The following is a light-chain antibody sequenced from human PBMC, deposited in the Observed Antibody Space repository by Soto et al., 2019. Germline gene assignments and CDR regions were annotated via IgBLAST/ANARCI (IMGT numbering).Light chain of an antibody. CDR3: QQYDNSAWT. Sequence: DIQMTQSPSSLSASVGDRVTITCRASQDITNSLNWYQQKSGKAPSLLIYASSTLQTGVPSRFSGSGSGTDFTLTISRLEPEDFAVYYCQQYDNSAWTFGQGTKVDI. CDR2: ASS. J-gene: IGKJ1*01. V-gene: IGKV1-39*01. CDR1: QDITNS.